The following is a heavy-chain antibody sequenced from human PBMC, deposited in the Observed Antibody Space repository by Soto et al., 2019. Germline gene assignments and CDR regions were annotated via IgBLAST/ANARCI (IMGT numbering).Heavy chain of an antibody. V-gene: IGHV3-66*01. CDR1: GFTVSSNY. D-gene: IGHD6-6*01. CDR2: IYSGGST. CDR3: ARDLYSSSSLNYYYYYTDV. J-gene: IGHJ6*03. Sequence: GGSLRLSCAASGFTVSSNYMSWVRQAPGKGLEWVSVIYSGGSTYYADSVKGRFTISRDNSKNTLYLQMNSLRAEDTAVYYCARDLYSSSSLNYYYYYTDVWGKGTTVTVSS.